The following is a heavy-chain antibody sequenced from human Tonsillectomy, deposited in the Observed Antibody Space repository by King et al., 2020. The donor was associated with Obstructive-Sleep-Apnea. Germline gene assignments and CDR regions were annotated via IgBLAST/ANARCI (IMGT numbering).Heavy chain of an antibody. D-gene: IGHD2-2*01. V-gene: IGHV3-13*01. Sequence: VQLVESGGGLVQPGGSLRLSCAASGFTLSPYDMHWVRQVTGKGLEWVSAVGTAGYTYYPGSGKGRFTSSRENAKNSLYLQMNSLRAGDTAVYYCARGLGYCSSTSCYFDYWGQGTLVTVSS. J-gene: IGHJ4*02. CDR3: ARGLGYCSSTSCYFDY. CDR1: GFTLSPYD. CDR2: VGTAGYT.